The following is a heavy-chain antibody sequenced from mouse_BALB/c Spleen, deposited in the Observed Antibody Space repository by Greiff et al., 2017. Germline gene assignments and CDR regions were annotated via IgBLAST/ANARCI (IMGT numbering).Heavy chain of an antibody. J-gene: IGHJ3*01. Sequence: EVQLQQSGPSLVKPSQTLSLTCSVTGDSITSGYWNWIRKFPGNKLEYMGYISYSGSTYYNPSLKSRISITRDTSKNQYYLQLNSVTTEDTATYYCAALYGSSSWFAYWGQGTLVTVSA. V-gene: IGHV3-8*02. CDR1: GDSITSGY. D-gene: IGHD1-1*01. CDR2: ISYSGST. CDR3: AALYGSSSWFAY.